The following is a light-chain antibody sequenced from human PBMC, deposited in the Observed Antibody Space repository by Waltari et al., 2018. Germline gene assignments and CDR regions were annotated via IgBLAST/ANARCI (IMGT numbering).Light chain of an antibody. V-gene: IGKV1-33*01. CDR1: QDISNY. Sequence: DIQMTQSPSSLSASVGDRVTITCQASQDISNYLNWYQQKPGKAPKLLIYDASNLETGVPSRFSGSGSGTDFTFTISSLQPEDFATYYCQQYNSYPFTFGGGTKVEIK. J-gene: IGKJ4*01. CDR2: DAS. CDR3: QQYNSYPFT.